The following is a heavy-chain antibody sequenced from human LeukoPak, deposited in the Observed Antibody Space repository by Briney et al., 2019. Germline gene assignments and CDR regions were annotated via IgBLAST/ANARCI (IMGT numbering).Heavy chain of an antibody. CDR2: INHSGST. CDR1: GGSFSVYY. V-gene: IGHV4-34*01. Sequence: SETLSLTCAVYGGSFSVYYWSWIRQPPGKGLEWIGEINHSGSTNYNPSLKSRVTISVDTSKNQFSLKLSSVTAADTAVYYCARGLATSPYSSGWFYYYYGMDVWGQGTTVTVSS. J-gene: IGHJ6*02. D-gene: IGHD6-19*01. CDR3: ARGLATSPYSSGWFYYYYGMDV.